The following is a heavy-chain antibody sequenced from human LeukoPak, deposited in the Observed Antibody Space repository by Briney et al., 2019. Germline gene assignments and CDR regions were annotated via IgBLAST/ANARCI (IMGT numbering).Heavy chain of an antibody. CDR1: GGSFSNYA. CDR2: IIPIFGTA. D-gene: IGHD6-19*01. Sequence: ASVKVSCKASGGSFSNYAISWLRQAPAQGLEWMGRIIPIFGTAKYEQKFQGRVTITADESTSTAYMELSSLRSEDTAVYYCARVNIVSSSGWIDYWGEGTLVTASS. CDR3: ARVNIVSSSGWIDY. J-gene: IGHJ4*02. V-gene: IGHV1-69*15.